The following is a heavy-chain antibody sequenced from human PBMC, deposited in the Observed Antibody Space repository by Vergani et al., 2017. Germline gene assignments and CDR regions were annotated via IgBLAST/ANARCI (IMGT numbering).Heavy chain of an antibody. V-gene: IGHV1-18*01. Sequence: QVQQVQSGAEVKKPGASVKVSCKASGYTFTSYGISWVRQAPGQGLEWMGWISAYNGNTNYAQQLQGRVTMTTDTTTITAYMELRSLRSDDTAVYYCARAPGADYYDSRGYDNNCFDPWGQGTLVTVSS. CDR1: GYTFTSYG. CDR3: ARAPGADYYDSRGYDNNCFDP. CDR2: ISAYNGNT. D-gene: IGHD3-22*01. J-gene: IGHJ5*02.